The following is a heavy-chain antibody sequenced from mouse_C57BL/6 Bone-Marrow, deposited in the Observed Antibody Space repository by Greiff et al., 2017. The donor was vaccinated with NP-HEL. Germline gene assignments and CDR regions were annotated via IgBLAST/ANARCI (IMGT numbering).Heavy chain of an antibody. V-gene: IGHV1-50*01. D-gene: IGHD1-1*01. J-gene: IGHJ3*01. CDR2: IDPSDSYT. Sequence: QVQLQQPGAELVKPGASVKLSCKASGYTFTTYWMQWVKQRPGQGLEWIGEIDPSDSYTNYNQKFKGKATLTVDTSSTTANMQLISLTSEDSAVYSCASNAFYGRSYEFAYWGQGTLVTVSA. CDR3: ASNAFYGRSYEFAY. CDR1: GYTFTTYW.